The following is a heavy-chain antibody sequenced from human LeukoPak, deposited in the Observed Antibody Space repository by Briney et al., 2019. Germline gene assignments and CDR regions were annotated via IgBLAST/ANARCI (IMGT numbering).Heavy chain of an antibody. CDR2: IHTSGST. CDR3: SRLPDP. V-gene: IGHV4-61*02. Sequence: SETLSLTCIVSGGSISSGNYYWSWIRKPAGKGLEWIGRIHTSGSTNYNPSLKSRVTISVDASKNQFSLKLSSVTAADTAVYYCSRLPDPWGQGTLVTVSS. CDR1: GGSISSGNYY. J-gene: IGHJ5*02.